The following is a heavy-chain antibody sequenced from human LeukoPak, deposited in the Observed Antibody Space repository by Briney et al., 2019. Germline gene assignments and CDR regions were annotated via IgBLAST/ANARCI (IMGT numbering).Heavy chain of an antibody. CDR2: INSDGSNT. J-gene: IGHJ4*02. CDR3: ARGYSGSLD. V-gene: IGHV3-74*01. Sequence: GGSLSLSCAASGFTFNSYWMHWVRQAPGKGLVWVSRINSDGSNTIYADSVKGRFTISRDNAKNTLYLQMNSLRAEDTAVYYCARGYSGSLDWGQGTLVTVSS. CDR1: GFTFNSYW. D-gene: IGHD1-26*01.